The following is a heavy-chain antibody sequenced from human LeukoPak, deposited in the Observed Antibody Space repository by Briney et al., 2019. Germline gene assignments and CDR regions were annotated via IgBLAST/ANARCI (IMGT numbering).Heavy chain of an antibody. CDR1: GYTFASYD. CDR3: ARVPSLGYCSGGSCYRFDH. D-gene: IGHD2-15*01. J-gene: IGHJ4*02. V-gene: IGHV1-8*01. CDR2: MNPDSTNT. Sequence: RASVKVSCKASGYTFASYDINWVRLGPGQGLEWMGWMNPDSTNTGYAQQFQGRVTMTRDTSMSTAYMELSSLTSEDTAVYYCARVPSLGYCSGGSCYRFDHWGQGTLVAVSS.